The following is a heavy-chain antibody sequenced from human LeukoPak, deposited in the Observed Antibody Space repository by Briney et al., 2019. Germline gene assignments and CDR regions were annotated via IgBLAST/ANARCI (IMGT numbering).Heavy chain of an antibody. V-gene: IGHV3-23*01. CDR2: ISGSGGRT. CDR1: GFTFSSYA. J-gene: IGHJ5*02. CDR3: ARDRSPGWFDP. Sequence: GGSLRLSCAASGFTFSSYAMSWVRQAPGKGLEWVSVISGSGGRTYYADSVKGRFTISRDNSKNTLYLQMNSLRAEDTAVYYCARDRSPGWFDPWGQGTLVTVSS.